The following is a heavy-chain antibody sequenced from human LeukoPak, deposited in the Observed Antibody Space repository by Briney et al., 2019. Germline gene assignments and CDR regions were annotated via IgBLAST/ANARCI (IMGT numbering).Heavy chain of an antibody. CDR2: TAHDGTNK. J-gene: IGHJ2*01. CDR1: GFTFSSSG. V-gene: IGHV3-30*18. D-gene: IGHD3-10*01. CDR3: AKAVDYYGSGDWYFDL. Sequence: PGRSLRLSCAASGFTFSSSGMHWVRQAPGKGLEWVAVTAHDGTNKYYGDSVEGRFTISRDNSKNMLYLQMNSLRAEDTAVYYCAKAVDYYGSGDWYFDLWGRGTLVIVSS.